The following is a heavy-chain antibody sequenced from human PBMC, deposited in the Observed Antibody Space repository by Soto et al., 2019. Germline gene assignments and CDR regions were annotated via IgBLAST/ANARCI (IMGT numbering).Heavy chain of an antibody. Sequence: QVQLVESGGGVVQPGRSLRLSCAASGFTFSSYGMHWVRQAPGKGLEWVAVISYDGSNKYYADSVKGRFTISRDNSKNTLYLQMNSLRAEDTAVYYCAKDGISDYYYYGMDVWGQGTTVTVSS. CDR2: ISYDGSNK. D-gene: IGHD2-15*01. J-gene: IGHJ6*02. V-gene: IGHV3-30*18. CDR3: AKDGISDYYYYGMDV. CDR1: GFTFSSYG.